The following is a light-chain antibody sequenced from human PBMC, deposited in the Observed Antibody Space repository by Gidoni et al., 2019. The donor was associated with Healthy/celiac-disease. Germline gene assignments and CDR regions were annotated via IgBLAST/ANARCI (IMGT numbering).Light chain of an antibody. J-gene: IGKJ2*01. CDR1: QDISNY. CDR3: QQYDNHPPYT. CDR2: DGS. Sequence: DIQMTQSPSSLSASVGDRVTITCQASQDISNYLNWYQQKPGKAPKHLIYDGSNLQTGVPSRFSGSGSGTDVTFTISSLQPEDIATYYCQQYDNHPPYTFGQGTKLEIK. V-gene: IGKV1-33*01.